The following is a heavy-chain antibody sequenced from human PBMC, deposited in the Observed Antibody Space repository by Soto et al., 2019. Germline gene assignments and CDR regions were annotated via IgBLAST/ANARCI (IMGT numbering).Heavy chain of an antibody. CDR1: GFTFSDYY. CDR3: ARAYSSGSYYDY. CDR2: ISSSSTYT. D-gene: IGHD3-10*01. J-gene: IGHJ4*02. V-gene: IGHV3-11*05. Sequence: GGSLRLSCAASGFTFSDYYMSWIRQAPGKGLEWVSYISSSSTYTNYADPVKGRFTISRDNAKNSLYLQMNSLRAEDTAVYYCARAYSSGSYYDYWGQGTLVTVPQ.